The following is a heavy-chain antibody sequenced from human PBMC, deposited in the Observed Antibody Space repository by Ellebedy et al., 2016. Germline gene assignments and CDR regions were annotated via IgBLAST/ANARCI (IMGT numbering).Heavy chain of an antibody. CDR3: AKKDLDRRVGAFDI. CDR1: GFTFDDYG. J-gene: IGHJ3*02. D-gene: IGHD3-16*01. CDR2: INYRGDST. V-gene: IGHV3-23*01. Sequence: GESLKISXAASGFTFDDYGMSWVRQAPGKGLEWVSGINYRGDSTYYAESVRGRFTISRDNSKNTLYLLMSSLRGEDTALYYCAKKDLDRRVGAFDIWGQGTLVTVSS.